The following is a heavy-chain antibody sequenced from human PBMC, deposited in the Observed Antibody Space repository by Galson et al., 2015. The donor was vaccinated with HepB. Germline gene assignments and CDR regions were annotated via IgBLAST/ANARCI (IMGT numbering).Heavy chain of an antibody. V-gene: IGHV4-59*08. CDR3: ARHMYYYDSSGYFDFDY. Sequence: LSLTCTVSGGSISSYYWSWIRQPPGKGLEWIGYIYYSGSTNYNPSLKSRVTISVDTSKNQFSLKLSSVTAADTAVYYCARHMYYYDSSGYFDFDYWGQGTLVTVSS. CDR2: IYYSGST. D-gene: IGHD3-22*01. CDR1: GGSISSYY. J-gene: IGHJ4*02.